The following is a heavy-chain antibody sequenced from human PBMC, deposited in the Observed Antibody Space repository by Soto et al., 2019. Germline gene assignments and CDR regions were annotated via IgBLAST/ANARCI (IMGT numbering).Heavy chain of an antibody. CDR1: GFTFSSYA. J-gene: IGHJ6*01. D-gene: IGHD6-13*01. CDR3: ARRISSSWYDYYYYGMDF. V-gene: IGHV3-30-3*01. Sequence: LRLSCAASGFTFSSYAMHWVRQAPGKGLEWVAVISYDGSNKYCADSVKGRFTISRDNSKNTLYLQMNSLRAEDTAAYYCARRISSSWYDYYYYGMDFWGQGTTVTV. CDR2: ISYDGSNK.